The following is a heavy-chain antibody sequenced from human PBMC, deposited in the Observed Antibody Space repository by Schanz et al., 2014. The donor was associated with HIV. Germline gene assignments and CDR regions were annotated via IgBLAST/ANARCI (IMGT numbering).Heavy chain of an antibody. Sequence: EVQLVESGGGLVQSGGSLRLSCAASGFSFSNFWVTWVRQAPGKRLEWVANIKQDESEKYYADSVKGRFTISRDNAKNSLFLQMESLRAEDTAVYYCARDGGEVWGQGTTVTVSS. CDR1: GFSFSNFW. V-gene: IGHV3-7*01. D-gene: IGHD3-16*01. J-gene: IGHJ6*02. CDR2: IKQDESEK. CDR3: ARDGGEV.